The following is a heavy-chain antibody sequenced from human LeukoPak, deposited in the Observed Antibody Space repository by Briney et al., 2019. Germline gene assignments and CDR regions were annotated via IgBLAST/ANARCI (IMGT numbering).Heavy chain of an antibody. J-gene: IGHJ4*02. CDR2: IKQDGSEK. D-gene: IGHD3-10*01. CDR1: GFTFSSYW. CDR3: AGEGFMDYFDY. V-gene: IGHV3-7*01. Sequence: GGSLRLSCAASGFTFSSYWMSWVRQAPGKGLEWVANIKQDGSEKYYVDSVKGRFTISRDNAKNSLYLQMNSLRAEDTAVYYCAGEGFMDYFDYWGQGTLVTVSS.